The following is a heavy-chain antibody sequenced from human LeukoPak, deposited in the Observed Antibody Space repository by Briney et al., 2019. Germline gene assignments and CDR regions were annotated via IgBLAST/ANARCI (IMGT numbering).Heavy chain of an antibody. Sequence: GGSLRLSCAASGFTLSSYAMSWVRQAPGKGLEWVSAISVSGNTYHADSVKGRFTISRDSSKNTLYLQMNRLRAEDAAVYYCAKDTLADDFLIGYGFDYWGQGTLVTVSS. D-gene: IGHD3-3*01. CDR2: ISVSGNT. CDR3: AKDTLADDFLIGYGFDY. CDR1: GFTLSSYA. J-gene: IGHJ4*02. V-gene: IGHV3-23*01.